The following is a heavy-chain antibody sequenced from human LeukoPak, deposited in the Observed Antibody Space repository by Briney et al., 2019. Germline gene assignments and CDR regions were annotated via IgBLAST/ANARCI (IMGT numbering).Heavy chain of an antibody. J-gene: IGHJ5*02. V-gene: IGHV1-69*06. CDR2: IIPIFGTA. D-gene: IGHD4-17*01. CDR1: GGTFSSYA. CDR3: ARDHHGDHVINWFDP. Sequence: GASVKVSCKASGGTFSSYAISWVRQAPGQGLEWMGGIIPIFGTANYAQKFQGRVTITADKSTSTAYMELSSLRSEDTAVYYCARDHHGDHVINWFDPWGQGTLVTVSS.